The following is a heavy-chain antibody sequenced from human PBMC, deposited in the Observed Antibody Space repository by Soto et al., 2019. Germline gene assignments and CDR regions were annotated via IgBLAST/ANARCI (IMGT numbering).Heavy chain of an antibody. Sequence: QVRLQQCGAGLLKPSETLSLTCAVYGGSFSGYYWSWIRQPPGKGLEWIGEINHSGSTNYNPSLKSRGTISVDTSKNQFSLKLSSVTAADTAVYYCASPSTTAHDYCSQGTLVTVSS. D-gene: IGHD4-17*01. CDR2: INHSGST. CDR3: ASPSTTAHDY. J-gene: IGHJ4*02. CDR1: GGSFSGYY. V-gene: IGHV4-34*01.